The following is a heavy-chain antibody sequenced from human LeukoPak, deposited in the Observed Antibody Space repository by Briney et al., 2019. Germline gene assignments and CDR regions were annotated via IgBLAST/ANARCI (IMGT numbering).Heavy chain of an antibody. Sequence: PSETLSLTCTVSGGSISSGIYYWSWIRQPAGKGLEWIGRIYTSGSTNYNPSLKSRVTISVDTSKNQFSLRLSSVTAADTAVYYCVRLVPTYSYGVPRHAFDIWGQGTMVTVSS. J-gene: IGHJ3*02. V-gene: IGHV4-61*02. CDR3: VRLVPTYSYGVPRHAFDI. CDR2: IYTSGST. CDR1: GGSISSGIYY. D-gene: IGHD5-18*01.